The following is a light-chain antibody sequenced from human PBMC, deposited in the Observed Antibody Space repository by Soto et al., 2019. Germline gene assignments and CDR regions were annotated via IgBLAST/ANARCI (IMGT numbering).Light chain of an antibody. V-gene: IGLV2-8*01. CDR2: EVS. CDR3: SSYAGTKKV. J-gene: IGLJ3*02. Sequence: QSALTQPPSASGSPGQSVTISCTGTSSDVGGYNYVSWYQQHPGKAPKLMIYEVSKRPSGVPDRFSGSKSGNTASLTVSGLQAEDEADYYFSSYAGTKKVFGGGTKVTVL. CDR1: SSDVGGYNY.